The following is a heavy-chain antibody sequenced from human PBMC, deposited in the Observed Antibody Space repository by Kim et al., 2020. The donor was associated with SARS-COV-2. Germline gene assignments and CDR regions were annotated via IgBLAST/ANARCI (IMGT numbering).Heavy chain of an antibody. Sequence: GGSLRLSCAASGFTFSGSTMHWVRQASGKGLEWVGRIRSKANSSATAYAASVKGRFTISSDDSTNTAYLQMSSPNTEATAVYHCTPGMTTNNPFDYWGQG. D-gene: IGHD4-4*01. CDR1: GFTFSGST. J-gene: IGHJ4*02. CDR3: TPGMTTNNPFDY. V-gene: IGHV3-73*01. CDR2: IRSKANSSAT.